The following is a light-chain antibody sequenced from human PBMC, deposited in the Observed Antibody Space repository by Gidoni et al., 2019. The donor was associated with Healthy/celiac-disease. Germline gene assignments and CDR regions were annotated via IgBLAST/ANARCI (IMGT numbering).Light chain of an antibody. CDR1: QSVNSN. CDR3: QQYNNWPPLT. V-gene: IGKV3-15*01. CDR2: GAS. J-gene: IGKJ4*01. Sequence: EIVMTQSPATLSVSPGERATLSCRASQSVNSNLAWYQQKPGQAPRLLIYGASTRATGIPARSSGSGSGTEFTLTISSLQSEDFAVYYCQQYNNWPPLTFGGGTKVEIK.